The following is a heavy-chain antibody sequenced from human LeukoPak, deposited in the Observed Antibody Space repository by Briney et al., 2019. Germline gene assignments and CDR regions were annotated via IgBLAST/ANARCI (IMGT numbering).Heavy chain of an antibody. CDR1: LDSTTSNF. CDR2: IHRSGSP. CDR3: AREILGGFNPGAY. J-gene: IGHJ4*02. V-gene: IGHV4-4*02. Sequence: SETLSLTCAASLDSTTSNFWSWVRQPPGKGLEWIGEIHRSGSPNYNPSLQSRVTISIDRSRNQIVLEVSSVTAADTAVYYCAREILGGFNPGAYWGQGILVTVSS. D-gene: IGHD1-14*01.